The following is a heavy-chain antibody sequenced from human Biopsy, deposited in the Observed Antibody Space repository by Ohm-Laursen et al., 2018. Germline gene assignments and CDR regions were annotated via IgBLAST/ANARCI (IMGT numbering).Heavy chain of an antibody. V-gene: IGHV1-18*01. CDR2: IKPLNGDT. D-gene: IGHD3-16*02. Sequence: ASVKVSCKTSGYNFISYGINWVRQAPGQGLEWMGWIKPLNGDTKYGQKFQDRVTMTTDTSTSTVYMELTSLRSDDTAVYYCARGEVTFGELIVSLDSWGQGPLVTVS. J-gene: IGHJ4*02. CDR3: ARGEVTFGELIVSLDS. CDR1: GYNFISYG.